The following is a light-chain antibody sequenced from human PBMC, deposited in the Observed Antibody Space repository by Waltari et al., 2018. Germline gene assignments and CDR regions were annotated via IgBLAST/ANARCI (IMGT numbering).Light chain of an antibody. CDR2: TAS. CDR3: QHLNSYPVT. J-gene: IGKJ2*01. CDR1: QGISSY. V-gene: IGKV1-9*01. Sequence: DIQLTQYPSFLSASVGDRVTITRRASQGISSYLAWYQQKPGKAPKLLIYTASTLQSGVPSRFSGSGSGTEFTLTISSLQPEDFATYYCQHLNSYPVTFGQGTKLEIK.